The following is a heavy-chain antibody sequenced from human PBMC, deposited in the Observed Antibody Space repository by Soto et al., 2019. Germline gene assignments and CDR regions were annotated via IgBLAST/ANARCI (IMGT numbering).Heavy chain of an antibody. J-gene: IGHJ4*02. V-gene: IGHV1-2*02. D-gene: IGHD2-2*02. CDR2: INPNSGGA. Sequence: ASVKVSCKASGYTFTGYYMHWVRQAPGQGLEWMGWINPNSGGANYAQKFQGRVTMTRDTSISTAYMELSRPRSDDTAVYYCARAAIGTTADYWGQGTLVTVSS. CDR1: GYTFTGYY. CDR3: ARAAIGTTADY.